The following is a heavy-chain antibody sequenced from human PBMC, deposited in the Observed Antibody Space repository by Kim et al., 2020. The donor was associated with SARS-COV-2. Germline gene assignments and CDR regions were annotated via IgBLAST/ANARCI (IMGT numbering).Heavy chain of an antibody. D-gene: IGHD3-22*01. V-gene: IGHV3-23*01. CDR1: GFTFSSYA. Sequence: GGSLRLSCAASGFTFSSYAMSWVRQAPGKGLEWVSAISGSGGSTYYADSVKGRFTISRDNSKNTLYLQMNSLRAEDTAVYYCAKDNYYDSMGPKLFDYWGQGTLVTVSS. CDR3: AKDNYYDSMGPKLFDY. J-gene: IGHJ4*02. CDR2: ISGSGGST.